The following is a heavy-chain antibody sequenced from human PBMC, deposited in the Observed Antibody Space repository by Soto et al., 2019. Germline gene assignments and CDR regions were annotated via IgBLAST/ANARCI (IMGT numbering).Heavy chain of an antibody. Sequence: QVQLVQSGAEVKKPGASVKVSCKASGYTFTGYYMHWLRQAPGQGLEWMGWINPNSGGTNYAQKFQGSVTMTRDTSISTVYMGLSRLRSDDTAVYYCARPATTVTSLLDWFDPWGQGTLVTVSS. CDR3: ARPATTVTSLLDWFDP. J-gene: IGHJ5*02. D-gene: IGHD4-17*01. V-gene: IGHV1-2*02. CDR1: GYTFTGYY. CDR2: INPNSGGT.